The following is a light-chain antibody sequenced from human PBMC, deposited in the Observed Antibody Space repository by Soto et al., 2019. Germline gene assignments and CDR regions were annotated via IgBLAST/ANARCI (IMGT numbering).Light chain of an antibody. V-gene: IGKV4-1*01. CDR3: QQYYTTPPT. CDR2: WAS. CDR1: QSVLYSSNNKNC. Sequence: DILLTPSPDSLAVSLGERATINCKSSQSVLYSSNNKNCLAWYQQKPGQPPKLLIYWASTRESGVPDRFSGSGSGADFTLTISSLQAEDVAVYYCQQYYTTPPTFGQGTRLEIK. J-gene: IGKJ5*01.